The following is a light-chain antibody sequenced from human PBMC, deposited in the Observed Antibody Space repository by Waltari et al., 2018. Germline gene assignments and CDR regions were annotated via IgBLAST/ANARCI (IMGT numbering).Light chain of an antibody. CDR2: GAS. CDR3: QQYNKWPLT. Sequence: VMTQSSAPVSVSPGEKATLSCRASQSINSYLAWYQQKPGQAPRLLIYGASTRATGIPARFSGSGSGTDFTLTISSLQSEDFAIYYCQQYNKWPLTFGPGTKVHF. J-gene: IGKJ3*01. CDR1: QSINSY. V-gene: IGKV3-15*01.